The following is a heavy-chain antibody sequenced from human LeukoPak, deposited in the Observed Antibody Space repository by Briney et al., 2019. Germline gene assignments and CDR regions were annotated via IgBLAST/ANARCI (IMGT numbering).Heavy chain of an antibody. Sequence: GGSLRLSCVASGXTVSSNYMSWVRQAPGKGLEWVSAIFSGGSTFYADSVTGRFTISRDNSKNTVYLEMNSLRAEDTAVYYCARDLKTSGWYGDFDYWGQGTLVTVSS. CDR2: IFSGGST. V-gene: IGHV3-53*01. CDR1: GXTVSSNY. D-gene: IGHD6-19*01. J-gene: IGHJ4*02. CDR3: ARDLKTSGWYGDFDY.